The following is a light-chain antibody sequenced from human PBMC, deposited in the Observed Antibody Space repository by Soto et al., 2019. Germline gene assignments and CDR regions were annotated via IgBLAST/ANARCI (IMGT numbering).Light chain of an antibody. CDR1: SSDIGGHNY. V-gene: IGLV2-14*01. J-gene: IGLJ3*02. Sequence: QSALTQPASVSGSPGQSITISCTGTSSDIGGHNYVSWYQQHPGKAPKLMIYEVNNRPSGVSSRFSGSKSGNTASQTISGLQAEDEADYYCSSYTNNQRLFGGGTKVTVL. CDR3: SSYTNNQRL. CDR2: EVN.